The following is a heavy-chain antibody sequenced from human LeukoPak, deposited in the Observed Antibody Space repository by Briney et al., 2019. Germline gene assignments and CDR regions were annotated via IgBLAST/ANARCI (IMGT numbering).Heavy chain of an antibody. V-gene: IGHV4-39*01. CDR3: AGYELPSPPYYYYYMDV. D-gene: IGHD1-7*01. CDR1: GDSISSTNYY. CDR2: IYYSGST. Sequence: SETLSLTCTVSGDSISSTNYYWGWIRQPPGKGLEWIGSIYYSGSTYYNPSLESRVTISVDTSKNQFSLKLSSVTAADTAVYYCAGYELPSPPYYYYYMDVWGKGTTVTVSS. J-gene: IGHJ6*03.